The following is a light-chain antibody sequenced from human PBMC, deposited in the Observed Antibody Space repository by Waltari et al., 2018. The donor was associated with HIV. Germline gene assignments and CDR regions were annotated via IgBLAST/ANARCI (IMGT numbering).Light chain of an antibody. CDR3: AAWDDSLNGNV. Sequence: QSVVTQPPSASGTPGQRVTISCSGSSSNIGSNPVHWYQQLPGTAPKLLIYSNNPRPPGVPDRFSGSKSGTSASLAISGLQSEDEADYYCAAWDDSLNGNVFGTGTKVTVL. J-gene: IGLJ1*01. CDR1: SSNIGSNP. CDR2: SNN. V-gene: IGLV1-44*01.